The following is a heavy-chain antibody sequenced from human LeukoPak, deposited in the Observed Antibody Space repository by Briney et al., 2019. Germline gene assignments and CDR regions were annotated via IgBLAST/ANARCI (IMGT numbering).Heavy chain of an antibody. CDR1: GYTFTNYA. V-gene: IGHV1-18*01. J-gene: IGHJ4*02. CDR3: VRVYSSGYYVPGY. CDR2: ISAYSGNT. D-gene: IGHD6-19*01. Sequence: ASVKVSCKASGYTFTNYAINWVRQAPGQGLEWMGWISAYSGNTNYAQNLQGRVTLTTDTSTSTAYMELRSLKSDDTAVYYCVRVYSSGYYVPGYWGQGTLVTVSS.